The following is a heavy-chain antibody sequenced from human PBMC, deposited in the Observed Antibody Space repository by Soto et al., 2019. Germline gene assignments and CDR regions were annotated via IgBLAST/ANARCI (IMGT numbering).Heavy chain of an antibody. CDR1: GFTFSSYS. CDR3: ARELWGGYEELLDY. J-gene: IGHJ4*02. V-gene: IGHV3-48*01. CDR2: ISSSSSTI. Sequence: EVQLVESGGGLVQPGGSLRLSCAASGFTFSSYSMNWVRQAPGKGLEWVSYISSSSSTIYYADSVKGRFTISRDNAKNSLYLQMNSLRAEDMAVYYCARELWGGYEELLDYWGQGTLVTVSS. D-gene: IGHD5-12*01.